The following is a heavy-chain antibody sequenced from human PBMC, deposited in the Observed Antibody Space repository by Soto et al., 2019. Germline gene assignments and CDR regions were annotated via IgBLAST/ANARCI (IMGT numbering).Heavy chain of an antibody. D-gene: IGHD3-22*01. Sequence: GGSLRLSCAASGFTFDDYAMHWVRQAPGKGLEWVSGISWNSGSIGYADSVKGRFTISRDNAKNSLYLQMNSLRAEDTALYYCAKEAVRGSGYYHYDAFDIWGQGTMVTVSS. V-gene: IGHV3-9*01. J-gene: IGHJ3*02. CDR2: ISWNSGSI. CDR3: AKEAVRGSGYYHYDAFDI. CDR1: GFTFDDYA.